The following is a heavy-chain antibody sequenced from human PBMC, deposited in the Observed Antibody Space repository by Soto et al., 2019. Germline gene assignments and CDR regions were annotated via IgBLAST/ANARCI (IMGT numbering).Heavy chain of an antibody. D-gene: IGHD3-3*01. CDR2: IYWDDDK. J-gene: IGHJ4*02. CDR1: GFSLTTSGVG. V-gene: IGHV2-5*02. CDR3: AHRILRTVFGLVTTTAIYFDF. Sequence: QITLNESGPTVVKPAETLTLTCTFSGFSLTTSGVGVGWIRQSPGKAPEWLALIYWDDDKRYSASLKSRLTITQDTDKNQVVLTMASVDPADTATYYCAHRILRTVFGLVTTTAIYFDFWGQGTPVVVSS.